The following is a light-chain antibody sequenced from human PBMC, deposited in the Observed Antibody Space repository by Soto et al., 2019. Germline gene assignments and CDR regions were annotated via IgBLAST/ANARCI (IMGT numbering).Light chain of an antibody. Sequence: IVLTQSPGPLSLSPGERATLSCRASHTISSSYLAWYQQKPGQAPRLLMYGISRRATGIPDRFSGSGSGTAFTLTITRLEPEDFAVYYCQQYVTSSPRTFGQGTKVEIK. CDR1: HTISSSY. V-gene: IGKV3-20*01. CDR2: GIS. CDR3: QQYVTSSPRT. J-gene: IGKJ1*01.